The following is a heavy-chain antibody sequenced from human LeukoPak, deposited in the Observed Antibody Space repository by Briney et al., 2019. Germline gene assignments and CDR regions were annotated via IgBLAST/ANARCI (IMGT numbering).Heavy chain of an antibody. Sequence: ASVKVSCKASGYTFTGYYMHWVRQAPGQGLEWMGWINPNSGGTNYAQKFQGRVTMTRDTSISTAYMELSRLRSDDTAVYYCASAEDSRSPWYFDLWGRGTLVTVSS. D-gene: IGHD6-6*01. CDR3: ASAEDSRSPWYFDL. V-gene: IGHV1-2*02. J-gene: IGHJ2*01. CDR2: INPNSGGT. CDR1: GYTFTGYY.